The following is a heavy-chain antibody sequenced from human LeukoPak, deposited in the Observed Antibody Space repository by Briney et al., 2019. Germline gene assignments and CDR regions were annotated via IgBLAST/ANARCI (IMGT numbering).Heavy chain of an antibody. J-gene: IGHJ3*02. CDR3: AKVQYDYGDWGAFDI. CDR1: GFTFSSYG. CDR2: ISYDGNNK. Sequence: GGSLRLSCAASGFTFSSYGMHWVRQAPGKGLEWVAVISYDGNNKYCADSVKGRFTISRDNSKNTLYLQMNSLRAEDTAVYYCAKVQYDYGDWGAFDIWGQGTMVTVSS. D-gene: IGHD4-17*01. V-gene: IGHV3-30*18.